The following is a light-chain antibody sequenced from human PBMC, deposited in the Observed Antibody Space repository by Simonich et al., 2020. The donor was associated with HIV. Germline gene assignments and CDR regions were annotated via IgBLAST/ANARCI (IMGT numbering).Light chain of an antibody. CDR2: RNN. Sequence: QAGLAQPPSVSKDLRQTATLTCTGNSDNVGNQGAAWLQQHQGHPPKLLSYRNNNLPSGISEGLSASRSGNTASLTITGLQPEDEADYYCSAWDSSLSAWVFGGGTKLTVL. J-gene: IGLJ3*02. CDR1: SDNVGNQG. CDR3: SAWDSSLSAWV. V-gene: IGLV10-54*01.